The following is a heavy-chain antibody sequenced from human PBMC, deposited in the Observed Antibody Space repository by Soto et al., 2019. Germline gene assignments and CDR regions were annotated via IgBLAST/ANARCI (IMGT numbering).Heavy chain of an antibody. D-gene: IGHD2-21*01. CDR2: IFSSGTT. CDR1: GDSISSGNKY. CDR3: ARGPSPCDYYYAMDV. J-gene: IGHJ6*02. Sequence: QVQLRESGPGLVMPSQTLSLTCTVSGDSISSGNKYWSWIRQPPGKGLEWIGYIFSSGTTYYNPSLKSRLTMSICASQKHFSLKLTSMTDADTAVYFCARGPSPCDYYYAMDVWGQGTTVTVSS. V-gene: IGHV4-30-4*01.